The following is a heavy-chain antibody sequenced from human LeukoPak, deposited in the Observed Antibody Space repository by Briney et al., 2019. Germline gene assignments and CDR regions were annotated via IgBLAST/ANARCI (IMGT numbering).Heavy chain of an antibody. D-gene: IGHD3-9*01. CDR3: TREGADAVRWRYLHYYYGMDV. V-gene: IGHV4-31*03. CDR2: IYYSGST. Sequence: SETLSLTCTVSGGSISSGGYYWSWIRQHPGKGLEWIGYIYYSGSTYYNPSLKSRVTISVDTSKNQFSLKLSSVTAEDTAVYYCTREGADAVRWRYLHYYYGMDVWGQGTTATVSS. CDR1: GGSISSGGYY. J-gene: IGHJ6*02.